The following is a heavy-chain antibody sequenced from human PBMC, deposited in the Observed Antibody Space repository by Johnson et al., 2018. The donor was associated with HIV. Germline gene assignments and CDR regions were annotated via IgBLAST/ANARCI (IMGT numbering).Heavy chain of an antibody. CDR3: ARDAHRTDDAFAI. V-gene: IGHV3-11*04. J-gene: IGHJ3*02. CDR2: ISSSGSTI. D-gene: IGHD1-14*01. CDR1: GFTFSDHY. Sequence: QEKLVESGGGLVKPGGSPRLSCAASGFTFSDHYMAWIRQAPGKGLEWVSYISSSGSTIYYSDSVKGRFTISRDNAKNSLYLQMNSLRAEDTAVYYCARDAHRTDDAFAIWGQGTMVTVSS.